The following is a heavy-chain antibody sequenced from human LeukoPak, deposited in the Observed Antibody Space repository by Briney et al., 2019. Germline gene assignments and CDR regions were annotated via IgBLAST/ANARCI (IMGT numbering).Heavy chain of an antibody. J-gene: IGHJ4*02. Sequence: SETLSLTCAVYGGSFSGYYWSWIRQPPGKGLEWIGEINHSGSTNYNPSLKSRVTISVDTSKNQFSLKLSSVTAADTAVYYCARRRGYSYGYYFDYWGQGTLVTVSS. CDR2: INHSGST. CDR1: GGSFSGYY. V-gene: IGHV4-34*01. CDR3: ARRRGYSYGYYFDY. D-gene: IGHD5-18*01.